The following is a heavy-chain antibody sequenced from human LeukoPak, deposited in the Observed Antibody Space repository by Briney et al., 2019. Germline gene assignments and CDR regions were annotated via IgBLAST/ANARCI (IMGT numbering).Heavy chain of an antibody. CDR2: VYYTGST. J-gene: IGHJ4*02. D-gene: IGHD6-13*01. CDR3: ASDPSIAAAGTMTDH. V-gene: IGHV4-59*12. Sequence: PSETLSLTCTVSGDSISTYYWNWIRQAPGKGLEWIGYVYYTGSTNYNPSLKSRVTISVDTSKNQFSLKLSSVTAADTAVYYCASDPSIAAAGTMTDHWGQGTLVTVSS. CDR1: GDSISTYY.